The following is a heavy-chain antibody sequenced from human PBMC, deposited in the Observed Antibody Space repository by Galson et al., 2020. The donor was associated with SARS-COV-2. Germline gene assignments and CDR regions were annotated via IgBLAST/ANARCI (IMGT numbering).Heavy chain of an antibody. J-gene: IGHJ5*02. Sequence: SGPTLVKLTQNLTLTCTFSGFSLSSHAVGVGWIRQPPGTALEWLALIYWDDDNRYNPSLTNRLTITKDTSKNQVVLTMTNVDPEDTATYYCARRPYDTVWGTYRYKEGWFDPWGQGTLVTVSS. CDR2: IYWDDDN. CDR1: GFSLSSHAVG. V-gene: IGHV2-5*02. D-gene: IGHD3-16*02. CDR3: ARRPYDTVWGTYRYKEGWFDP.